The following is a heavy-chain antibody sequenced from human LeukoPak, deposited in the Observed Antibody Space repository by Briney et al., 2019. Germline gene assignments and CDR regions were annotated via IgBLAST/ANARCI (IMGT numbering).Heavy chain of an antibody. Sequence: GGSLRLSCAASGFTFSSYSMNWVRQAPGKGLEWVSYISSSGSTIYYADSVKGRFTISRDNAKNSLYLQMNSLRAEDTAVYYCARVYYSSSYDYWYFDLWGRGTLVTVSS. CDR3: ARVYYSSSYDYWYFDL. J-gene: IGHJ2*01. V-gene: IGHV3-48*04. CDR2: ISSSGSTI. CDR1: GFTFSSYS. D-gene: IGHD6-13*01.